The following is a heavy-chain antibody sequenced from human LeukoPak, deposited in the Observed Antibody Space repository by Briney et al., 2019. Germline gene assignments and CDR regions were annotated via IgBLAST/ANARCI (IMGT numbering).Heavy chain of an antibody. Sequence: GGSLRLSCAASGFTFSSYSMNWVRQAPGKGLEWVSSISSSSSYIYYADSVKGRFTISRDNAKNSLYLQMNSLRAEDTAVYYCARDLYDSSGYYSHFDYCGQGTLVTVSS. CDR3: ARDLYDSSGYYSHFDY. D-gene: IGHD3-22*01. CDR1: GFTFSSYS. J-gene: IGHJ4*02. CDR2: ISSSSSYI. V-gene: IGHV3-21*01.